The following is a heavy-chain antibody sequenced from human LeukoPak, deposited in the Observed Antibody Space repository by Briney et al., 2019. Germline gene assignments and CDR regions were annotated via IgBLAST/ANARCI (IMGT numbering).Heavy chain of an antibody. Sequence: GASVKVSCKASGYTFTSYDINWVRQATGQGLEWMVWMNPNSGNTGYAQKFQGRVSITRNTSISTAYMELTSLRSEDTAVYYCAISEVGYYDSSGYYHYWGQGTLVTVSS. CDR2: MNPNSGNT. CDR3: AISEVGYYDSSGYYHY. D-gene: IGHD3-22*01. V-gene: IGHV1-8*03. CDR1: GYTFTSYD. J-gene: IGHJ4*02.